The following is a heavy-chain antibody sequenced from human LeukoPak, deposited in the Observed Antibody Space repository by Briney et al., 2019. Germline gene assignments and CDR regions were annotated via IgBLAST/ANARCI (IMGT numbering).Heavy chain of an antibody. V-gene: IGHV3-53*01. J-gene: IGHJ3*02. CDR1: GFTFNKYS. CDR3: ATHYYDSSGYYYDHAFDI. D-gene: IGHD3-22*01. Sequence: GGSLRLSCAASGFTFNKYSMNWVRQAPGKGLEWVSVIYSGGITYYADSLTGRFTISRDNSKNTLYLQMNNLRAEDTAVYYCATHYYDSSGYYYDHAFDIWGQGTMVTVSS. CDR2: IYSGGIT.